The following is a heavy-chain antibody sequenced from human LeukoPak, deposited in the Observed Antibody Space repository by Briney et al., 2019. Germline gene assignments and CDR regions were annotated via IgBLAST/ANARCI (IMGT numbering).Heavy chain of an antibody. J-gene: IGHJ4*02. CDR1: GFTVSSNY. D-gene: IGHD3-22*01. Sequence: GGSLRLSCAASGFTVSSNYMSWVRQAPGKGLEWVSVIYSGGSTYYADSVKGRFTISRDNSKNTLYLQMNSLRAEDTAVYYCARDPRYYDSSGYTGGFDYWGQGTLVTVSS. CDR3: ARDPRYYDSSGYTGGFDY. V-gene: IGHV3-53*01. CDR2: IYSGGST.